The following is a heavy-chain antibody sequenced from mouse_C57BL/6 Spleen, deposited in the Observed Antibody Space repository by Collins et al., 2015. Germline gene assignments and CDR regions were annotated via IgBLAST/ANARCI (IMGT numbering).Heavy chain of an antibody. V-gene: IGHV14-3*02. CDR3: ARSTATAY. CDR1: GFNIKDTY. Sequence: EVQLQQSGAELVKPGASVKLSCTASGFNIKDTYMHWVKQRPEQGLEWIGRIDPANGNTKYDPKFQGKATITADTSSNTAYLQLSSLTSEDTAVYYCARSTATAYWGQGTLVTVPA. CDR2: IDPANGNT. D-gene: IGHD1-2*01. J-gene: IGHJ3*01.